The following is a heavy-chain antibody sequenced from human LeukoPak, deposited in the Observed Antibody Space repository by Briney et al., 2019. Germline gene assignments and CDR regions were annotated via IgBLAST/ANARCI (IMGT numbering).Heavy chain of an antibody. CDR2: ISGSGGST. V-gene: IGHV3-23*01. CDR3: AKDHSGSFFDY. D-gene: IGHD1-26*01. CDR1: GFTFSSYA. J-gene: IGHJ4*02. Sequence: SGGSLRLSCAASGFTFSSYAMSWLRQAPGKGLEWVSSISGSGGSTYYADSVKGRFTISRDNSKNTLYLQMNSLRAEDTAVYYCAKDHSGSFFDYWGQGTLVTVSS.